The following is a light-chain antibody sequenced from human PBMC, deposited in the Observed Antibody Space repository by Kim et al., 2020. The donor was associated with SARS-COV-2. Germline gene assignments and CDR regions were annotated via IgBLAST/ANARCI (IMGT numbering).Light chain of an antibody. CDR3: QQYKSFPLS. CDR1: QDINNW. J-gene: IGKJ4*01. V-gene: IGKV1D-16*01. Sequence: ASVGDTVTITCRASQDINNWLAWYQQKPEKAPRSLIYDTSKLQSGVPSRFSGGGSGTDFTLTISSLQPEDFATYYCQQYKSFPLSFGGGTKVDIK. CDR2: DTS.